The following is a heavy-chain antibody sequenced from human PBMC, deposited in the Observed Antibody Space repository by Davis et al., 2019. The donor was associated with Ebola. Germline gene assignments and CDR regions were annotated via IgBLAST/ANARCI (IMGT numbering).Heavy chain of an antibody. CDR2: IRSKANSYAT. CDR3: TSTYDDFDY. V-gene: IGHV3-73*01. Sequence: GESLKISCAASGFTFSSYGMHWVRQASGKGLEWVGRIRSKANSYATAYAASVKGRFTISRDDSKNTAYLQMNSLKTEDTAVYYCTSTYDDFDYWGQGTLVTVSS. D-gene: IGHD1-1*01. J-gene: IGHJ4*02. CDR1: GFTFSSYG.